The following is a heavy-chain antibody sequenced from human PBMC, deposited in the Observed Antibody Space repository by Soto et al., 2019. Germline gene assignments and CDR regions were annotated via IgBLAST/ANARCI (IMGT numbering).Heavy chain of an antibody. CDR2: IYYSGST. Sequence: SETLSLTCTVSGGSVSSGSYYWSWIRQPPGKGLEWIGYIYYSGSTNYNPSLKSRVTISVDTSKNQFSLKLSSVTAADTAVYYCARDRVPAAISYYGMDVWGQGTTVTVSS. CDR1: GGSVSSGSYY. D-gene: IGHD2-2*02. V-gene: IGHV4-61*01. J-gene: IGHJ6*02. CDR3: ARDRVPAAISYYGMDV.